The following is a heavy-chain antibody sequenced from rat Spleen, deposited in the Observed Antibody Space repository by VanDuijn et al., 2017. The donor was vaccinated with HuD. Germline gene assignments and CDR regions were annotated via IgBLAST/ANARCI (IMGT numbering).Heavy chain of an antibody. D-gene: IGHD1-10*01. CDR2: ITSSGVTT. CDR3: TTDLANNPFAS. CDR1: GFTFSSYG. V-gene: IGHV5-19*01. Sequence: EVQLVESGGGLVQPGKSLKLSCSASGFTFSSYGMHWLRQAPTKGLEWVAYITSSGVTTFYRDSVKGRFTISRDNAKSTLYLQMDSLRSEDTATYYCTTDLANNPFASWGQGTLVTVSS. J-gene: IGHJ3*01.